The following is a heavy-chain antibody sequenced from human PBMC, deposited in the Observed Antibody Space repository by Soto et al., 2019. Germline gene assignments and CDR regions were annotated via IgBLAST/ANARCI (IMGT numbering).Heavy chain of an antibody. CDR2: VSVPSGDT. Sequence: GASVKVSCKASGYSFSSFGISWVRQAPGQGLEWVGWVSVPSGDTSSAQNFQGRVTVTTDTSTSTAYLEVGSLRSDDTAMYYCARTCRSGGSCYLEYWGEGTLVTVSS. CDR1: GYSFSSFG. J-gene: IGHJ4*02. V-gene: IGHV1-18*01. CDR3: ARTCRSGGSCYLEY. D-gene: IGHD2-15*01.